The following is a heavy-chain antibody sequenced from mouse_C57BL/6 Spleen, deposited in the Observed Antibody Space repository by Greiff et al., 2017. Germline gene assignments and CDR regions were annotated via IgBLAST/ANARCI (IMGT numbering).Heavy chain of an antibody. CDR2: IYPGSGNT. J-gene: IGHJ4*01. D-gene: IGHD1-1*01. CDR1: GYTFTDYY. Sequence: VKLQESGAELVRPGASVKLSCKASGYTFTDYYINWVKQRPGQGLEWIARIYPGSGNTYYNEKFKGKATLTAEKSSSTAYMQLSSLTSEDSAVYFCAREAYYYGSSYGYAMDYWGQGTSVTVSS. V-gene: IGHV1-76*01. CDR3: AREAYYYGSSYGYAMDY.